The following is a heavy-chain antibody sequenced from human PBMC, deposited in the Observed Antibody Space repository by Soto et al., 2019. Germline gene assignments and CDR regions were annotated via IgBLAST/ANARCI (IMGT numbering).Heavy chain of an antibody. D-gene: IGHD2-15*01. CDR3: ARELGYCSGGSCYSSYYYYYYGMDV. CDR1: GFTFSSYG. V-gene: IGHV3-33*01. CDR2: IWYDGSNK. Sequence: GGSLRLSCAASGFTFSSYGMHWVRQAPGKGLEWVAVIWYDGSNKYYADSVKGRFTISRDNSKNTLYLQMNSLRAEDTAVYYCARELGYCSGGSCYSSYYYYYYGMDVWGQGTKVTVSS. J-gene: IGHJ6*02.